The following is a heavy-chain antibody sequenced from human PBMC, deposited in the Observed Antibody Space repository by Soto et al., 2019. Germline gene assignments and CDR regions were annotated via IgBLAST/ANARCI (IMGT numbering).Heavy chain of an antibody. D-gene: IGHD2-21*02. V-gene: IGHV5-51*01. CDR3: ARYLLYCGGDCYSGMGFDY. CDR2: IYPGDSDT. CDR1: GYSFTSYW. J-gene: IGHJ4*02. Sequence: GESLKISCKGSGYSFTSYWIGWVRQMPGKGLEWMGIIYPGDSDTRYSPSFQGQVTISADKSISTAYLQWSSLKASDTAMYYCARYLLYCGGDCYSGMGFDYWGQGTLVTVSS.